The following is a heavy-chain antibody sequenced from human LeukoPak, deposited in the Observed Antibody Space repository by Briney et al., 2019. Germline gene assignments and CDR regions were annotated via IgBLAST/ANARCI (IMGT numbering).Heavy chain of an antibody. CDR1: GYTFTSYA. CDR3: ARLGVAGDPSSAEYLQH. V-gene: IGHV1-18*01. D-gene: IGHD6-19*01. Sequence: GASVKVSCKASGYTFTSYAISWVRQAPGQGLDWMGWISLYNAKTNYAQKPQGRVTMTTDTSTSTAYMELMSLRSDDTAVYYCARLGVAGDPSSAEYLQHWGQGTLVTVSS. CDR2: ISLYNAKT. J-gene: IGHJ1*01.